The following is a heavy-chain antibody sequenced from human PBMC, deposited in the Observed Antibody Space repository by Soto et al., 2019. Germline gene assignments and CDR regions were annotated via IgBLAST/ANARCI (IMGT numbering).Heavy chain of an antibody. CDR3: EKAISGYYAPSDY. J-gene: IGHJ4*02. V-gene: IGHV3-23*01. D-gene: IGHD3-22*01. CDR1: GFTFSIFA. Sequence: GSLRLSCAASGFTFSIFAMSWVRQAPGKGLEWVSVISESGGSTYYADSVKGRFTISRDNSKSMLYLQMNSLRGDDTAIYYCEKAISGYYAPSDYWGQGTQVTVSS. CDR2: ISESGGST.